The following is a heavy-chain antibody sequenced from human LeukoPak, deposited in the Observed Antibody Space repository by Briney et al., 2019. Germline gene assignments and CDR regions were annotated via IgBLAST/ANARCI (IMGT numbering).Heavy chain of an antibody. CDR2: ISGSATYT. V-gene: IGHV3-21*06. Sequence: GGSLRLSCVASGFTFSSYSMNWVRQAPGKGLEWVCSISGSATYTYYADSLKGRFTISRDNSKNTLYLQMNSLRAEDTAVYYCARGNSRSYCSGGNCYSMDVWGQGTTVTVSS. CDR3: ARGNSRSYCSGGNCYSMDV. J-gene: IGHJ6*02. D-gene: IGHD2-15*01. CDR1: GFTFSSYS.